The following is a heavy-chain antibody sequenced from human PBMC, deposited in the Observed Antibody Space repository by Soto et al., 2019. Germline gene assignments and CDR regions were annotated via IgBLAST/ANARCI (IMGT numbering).Heavy chain of an antibody. D-gene: IGHD1-7*01. Sequence: TSETLSLTCAVSGGSISSSNWWSWVRQPPGKGLEWIGEIYHSGSTNYNPSLKSRVTISVDKSKNQFSLKLSSVTAADTAVYYCARVVESDNWNFGDAFDIWGQGTMVTVSS. CDR2: IYHSGST. J-gene: IGHJ3*02. CDR3: ARVVESDNWNFGDAFDI. V-gene: IGHV4-4*02. CDR1: GGSISSSNW.